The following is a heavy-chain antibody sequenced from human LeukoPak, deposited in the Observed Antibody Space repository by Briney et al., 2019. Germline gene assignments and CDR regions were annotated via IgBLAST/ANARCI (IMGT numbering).Heavy chain of an antibody. J-gene: IGHJ4*02. CDR3: ARHRGYDFWSGDYY. V-gene: IGHV3-20*04. D-gene: IGHD3-3*01. CDR2: INWNGGST. CDR1: GFTFDDYA. Sequence: GGSLRLSCAASGFTFDDYAMSWVRQAPGKGLEWVSGINWNGGSTAYADSVKGRFTISRDNAKNSLYLQMNSLRAEDTVLYYCARHRGYDFWSGDYYWGQGALVTVSS.